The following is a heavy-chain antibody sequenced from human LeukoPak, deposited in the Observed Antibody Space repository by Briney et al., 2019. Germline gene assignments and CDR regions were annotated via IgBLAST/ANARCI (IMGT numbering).Heavy chain of an antibody. Sequence: GGSLRLSCAASGFTFSNAWMSWVRQAPGKGLEWVGRIEGKTDGATTEYAAPVKGRFSISRDDSKNTLYLQMNSLKTEDTALYYCTTEDGGGAFDIWGQGTMVTVSS. CDR3: TTEDGGGAFDI. D-gene: IGHD4-23*01. CDR2: IEGKTDGATT. J-gene: IGHJ3*02. V-gene: IGHV3-15*04. CDR1: GFTFSNAW.